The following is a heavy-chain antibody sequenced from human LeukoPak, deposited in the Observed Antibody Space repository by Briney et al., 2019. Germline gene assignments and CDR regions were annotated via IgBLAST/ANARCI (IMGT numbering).Heavy chain of an antibody. D-gene: IGHD6-19*01. V-gene: IGHV1-2*02. Sequence: ASVKVSCKASGYTFTGYFMHWVRQAPGQGLDWMVWINPDSGDTNYAQKFQGRVTMTRDRSISTAYMDLSRLRSDDTAVYYCARDRQQSVAGPSSSFDYWGQGTLVTVSS. CDR2: INPDSGDT. CDR3: ARDRQQSVAGPSSSFDY. J-gene: IGHJ4*02. CDR1: GYTFTGYF.